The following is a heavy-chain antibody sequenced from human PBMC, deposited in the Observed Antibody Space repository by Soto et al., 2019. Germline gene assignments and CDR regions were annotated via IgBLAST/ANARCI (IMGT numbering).Heavy chain of an antibody. Sequence: QVQLVESGGGVVQPGRSLRLSCAASGFTFSSYGMHWVRQAPGKGLEWVAVIWYDGSNKYYADSVKGRFTISRDNSKNALYVQMNSLRAEDTAVYYCARDGHYGRAFDIWGQGTMVTVSS. J-gene: IGHJ3*02. CDR3: ARDGHYGRAFDI. V-gene: IGHV3-33*01. CDR1: GFTFSSYG. D-gene: IGHD3-16*01. CDR2: IWYDGSNK.